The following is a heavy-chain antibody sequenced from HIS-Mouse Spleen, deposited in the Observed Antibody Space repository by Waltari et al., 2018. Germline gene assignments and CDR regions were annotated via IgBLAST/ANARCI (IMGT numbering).Heavy chain of an antibody. D-gene: IGHD7-27*01. CDR1: GGSISSGGYY. J-gene: IGHJ3*02. CDR2: IYSSGST. V-gene: IGHV4-31*03. Sequence: QVQLQESGPGLVKPSQTLSPTCTVSGGSISSGGYYWRWIRQHPGKGLEWIGYIYSSGSTDTHPALKSRVTMSVETSTNQFALKLSSVSSADTAVYYGARDGLTWDDAFDIWGQGTMVTVSS. CDR3: ARDGLTWDDAFDI.